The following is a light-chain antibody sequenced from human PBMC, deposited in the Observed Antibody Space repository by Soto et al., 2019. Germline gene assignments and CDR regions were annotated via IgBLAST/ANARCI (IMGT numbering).Light chain of an antibody. V-gene: IGKV2-28*01. Sequence: DIVMTQSPLSLPVTPGEPASISCRSSQSLLHSNGYNYLDWYLQKPGQSPQLLIYLGSNRASGVHDGFSGSGSGTDFTLKISRVEAEDVGVSYCMQALQTPRTFGKGTKVDIK. CDR3: MQALQTPRT. J-gene: IGKJ1*01. CDR2: LGS. CDR1: QSLLHSNGYNY.